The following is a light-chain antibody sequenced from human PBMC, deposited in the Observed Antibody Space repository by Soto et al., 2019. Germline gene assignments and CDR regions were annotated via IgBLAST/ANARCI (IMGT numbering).Light chain of an antibody. Sequence: QSALTQPASVSGSPGQSITISCTGTSSDVGAYNYVSWYQQHPGKAPKLMIYEVSNRPSGVSNRFSGSKSANTASLTISGLQAEDEADYYCSSYTSSSTRLFGGGTKLTVL. V-gene: IGLV2-14*03. CDR3: SSYTSSSTRL. CDR1: SSDVGAYNY. J-gene: IGLJ3*02. CDR2: EVS.